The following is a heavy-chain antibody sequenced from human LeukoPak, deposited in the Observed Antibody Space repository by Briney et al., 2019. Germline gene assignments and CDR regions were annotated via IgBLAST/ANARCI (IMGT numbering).Heavy chain of an antibody. CDR1: GFTFSSYG. Sequence: GGSLRLSCAASGFTFSSYGMSWVRQAPGKGLEWVSAISGSGGSPYYADSVKGRFTISRDNSKTTLYMQMNSLRAEDTAVYYCAKWEKASSSWSPRYYFDYWGQGTLVTVSS. J-gene: IGHJ4*02. CDR2: ISGSGGSP. D-gene: IGHD6-13*01. CDR3: AKWEKASSSWSPRYYFDY. V-gene: IGHV3-23*01.